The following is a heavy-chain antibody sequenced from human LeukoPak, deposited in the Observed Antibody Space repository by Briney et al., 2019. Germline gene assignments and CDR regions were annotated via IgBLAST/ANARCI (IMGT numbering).Heavy chain of an antibody. V-gene: IGHV1-8*01. CDR2: VSPNSDNT. CDR3: ARGPNTAMVS. J-gene: IGHJ4*02. Sequence: ASVKVSCKASGYTFTSYDINWVRQATGQGLEWIGWVSPNSDNTGYAQKFQGRVTMTRNTSISTAYMELSSLRSEDTAVYYCARGPNTAMVSWGQGTPVTVSS. D-gene: IGHD5-18*01. CDR1: GYTFTSYD.